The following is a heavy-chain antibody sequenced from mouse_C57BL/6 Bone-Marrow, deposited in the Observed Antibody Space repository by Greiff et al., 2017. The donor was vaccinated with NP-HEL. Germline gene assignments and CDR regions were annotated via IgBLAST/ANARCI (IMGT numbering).Heavy chain of an antibody. J-gene: IGHJ1*03. CDR1: GYTFTDHT. Sequence: QVQLQQSDAELVKPGASVKISCKVSGYTFTDHTIPWMKQRPEQGLEWIGYIYPRDGSTKYNEKFKGKATLTADKSSSTAYMQLNSLTSEASAVYFGAREGGGYWYFDVWGTGTTVTVSS. V-gene: IGHV1-78*01. CDR2: IYPRDGST. CDR3: AREGGGYWYFDV.